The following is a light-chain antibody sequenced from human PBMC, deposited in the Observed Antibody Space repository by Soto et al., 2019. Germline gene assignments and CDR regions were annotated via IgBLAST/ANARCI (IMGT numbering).Light chain of an antibody. CDR1: ETIKKNY. Sequence: EIVLTQSPGTLSLSPGEGGTLSCRASETIKKNYLAWYQQQPGQAPRLLIYAASRRATGIPDRFSGGGSGTDFTLTISRLEPEDIAVFYCQQYAESPITFGQGTRLEI. CDR2: AAS. J-gene: IGKJ5*01. CDR3: QQYAESPIT. V-gene: IGKV3-20*01.